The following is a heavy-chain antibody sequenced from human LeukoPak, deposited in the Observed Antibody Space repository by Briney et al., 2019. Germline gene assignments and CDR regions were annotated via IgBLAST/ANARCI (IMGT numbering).Heavy chain of an antibody. CDR1: GFSLSTYG. D-gene: IGHD6-19*01. CDR3: AKDHGTAVAGFYY. Sequence: GGSLRLSCAASGFSLSTYGVRWVRQPPGKGLEWVSGITGTGGSTYYADSVKGRFTVSRDTSKNTLYLQMNSLRAEDTAIYYCAKDHGTAVAGFYYWGQGTLATVSS. CDR2: ITGTGGST. J-gene: IGHJ4*02. V-gene: IGHV3-23*01.